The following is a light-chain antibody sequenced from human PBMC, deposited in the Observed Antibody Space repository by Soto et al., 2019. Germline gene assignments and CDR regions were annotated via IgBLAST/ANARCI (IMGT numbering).Light chain of an antibody. V-gene: IGLV1-44*01. CDR3: AGWDDSLNGPV. CDR2: SNN. Sequence: QSVLTQPPSASGTPGQRVTISCSGSSSNIGRNTVNWYQQLPGTAPKLLIYSNNQRPSGVPDRFSGSKSGTSASLAISGLQSEDEADYYCAGWDDSLNGPVFGGGTKLTVL. CDR1: SSNIGRNT. J-gene: IGLJ2*01.